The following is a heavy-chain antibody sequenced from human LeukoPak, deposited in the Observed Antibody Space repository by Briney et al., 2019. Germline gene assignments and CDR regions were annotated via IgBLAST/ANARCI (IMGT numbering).Heavy chain of an antibody. CDR2: IWYGGNNI. V-gene: IGHV3-30*02. J-gene: IGHJ4*02. Sequence: GGSLRLSCAASGFTFSSYGMHWVRQAPGKGLEWVAVIWYGGNNIYYADFVKGRFTISRDNSKNTLYLQMNSLRAEDTAVYYCAKDQGHIVVVTAMGGVDYWGQGTLVTVSS. CDR3: AKDQGHIVVVTAMGGVDY. CDR1: GFTFSSYG. D-gene: IGHD2-21*02.